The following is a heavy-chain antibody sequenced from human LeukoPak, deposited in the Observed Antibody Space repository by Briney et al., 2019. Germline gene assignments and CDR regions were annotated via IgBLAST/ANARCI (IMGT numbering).Heavy chain of an antibody. CDR1: GYTFTKYY. D-gene: IGHD2-21*02. V-gene: IGHV1-2*02. CDR3: ASTCGGDCSDSFDY. J-gene: IGHJ4*02. Sequence: ASVKVSCKASGYTFTKYYIHWVRQAPGQGLEWMGWINPNSGGTNYAQKFQGRVTMTRDTSISTAYMELSRLRSDDTAVYYCASTCGGDCSDSFDYWGQGTLVTVSS. CDR2: INPNSGGT.